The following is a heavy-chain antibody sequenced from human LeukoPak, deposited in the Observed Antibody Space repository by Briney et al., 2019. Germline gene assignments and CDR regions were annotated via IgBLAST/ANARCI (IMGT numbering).Heavy chain of an antibody. V-gene: IGHV1-2*02. CDR2: INPNSGGT. D-gene: IGHD3-22*01. Sequence: ASVKVSCKTSGYTFTGYYMHWVRQAPGQGLEWMGWINPNSGGTNYAQKFQGRVTMTRDTSISTAYMELSRLRSDDTAVYYCARGDYYDSSGYMGYWGQGTLVTVSS. J-gene: IGHJ4*02. CDR1: GYTFTGYY. CDR3: ARGDYYDSSGYMGY.